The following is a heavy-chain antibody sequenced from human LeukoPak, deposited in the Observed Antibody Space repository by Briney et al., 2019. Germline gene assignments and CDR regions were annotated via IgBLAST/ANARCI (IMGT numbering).Heavy chain of an antibody. J-gene: IGHJ4*02. V-gene: IGHV4-34*01. CDR1: GGSFSGYY. Sequence: PSETLSLTCAVYGGSFSGYYWSWIRQPPVKGLEWIGEINHSGSTNYNPSLKSRVTISVDTSKNQFSLKLSSVTAADTAVYYCARAYYGESGYYFDYWGQGTLVTVSS. D-gene: IGHD4-17*01. CDR2: INHSGST. CDR3: ARAYYGESGYYFDY.